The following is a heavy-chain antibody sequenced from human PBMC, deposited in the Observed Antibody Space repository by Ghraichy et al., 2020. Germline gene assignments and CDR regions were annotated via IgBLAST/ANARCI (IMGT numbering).Heavy chain of an antibody. D-gene: IGHD2-15*01. J-gene: IGHJ4*02. V-gene: IGHV4-59*01. Sequence: SQTLSLTCTVSGGSIGHYYWSWLRQPPGKGLEWIGYMYYSGNSHYKPSLKTRATISIDTSKNQFSLKLGSVTAADTAVYYCARGVGYCSGDSCLKYYFDWWGQGTLVSVSS. CDR3: ARGVGYCSGDSCLKYYFDW. CDR2: MYYSGNS. CDR1: GGSIGHYY.